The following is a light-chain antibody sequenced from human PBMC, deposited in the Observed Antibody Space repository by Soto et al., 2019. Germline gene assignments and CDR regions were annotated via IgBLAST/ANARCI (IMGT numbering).Light chain of an antibody. CDR2: DVS. CDR3: SSYAGSSHYV. V-gene: IGLV2-14*01. J-gene: IGLJ1*01. CDR1: SSDVGRYNY. Sequence: QSVLTQPASVSGSPGQSITISCTGTSSDVGRYNYVSWYQQHPGKAPKLMIYDVSNRPSGVSNRFSGSKSDNTASLAISGLQAEDEADYFCSSYAGSSHYVFGTGTKVTVL.